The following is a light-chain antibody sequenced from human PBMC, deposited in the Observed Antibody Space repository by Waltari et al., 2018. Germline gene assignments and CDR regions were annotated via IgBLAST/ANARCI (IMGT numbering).Light chain of an antibody. CDR1: NSDIGTYDY. V-gene: IGLV2-14*03. CDR2: DGR. J-gene: IGLJ3*02. CDR3: SSYTSSSTWV. Sequence: HSALTQSASVSGSPGPSITISCTGTNSDIGTYDYVSWFQQLPGKAPNLIIYDGRNPPLGNSNRFSGSKSGITASLSISGLLAEDEAYYYCSSYTSSSTWVFGGGTKLTVL.